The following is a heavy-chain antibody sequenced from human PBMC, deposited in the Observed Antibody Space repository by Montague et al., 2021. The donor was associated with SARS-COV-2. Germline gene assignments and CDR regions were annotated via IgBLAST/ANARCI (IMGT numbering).Heavy chain of an antibody. V-gene: IGHV6-1*01. CDR2: LYLRTEWHT. CDR3: ASGWTLFD. J-gene: IGHJ4*02. CDR1: GDSVASTRPA. Sequence: CAISGDSVASTRPASEEHTSAPPTHVQLVCSLYLRTEWHTDYEVSVEGRLAIDADTSKNQFSLQLHSVTPEDSAVYYCASGWTLFDWGQGTLVTVSS. D-gene: IGHD6-19*01.